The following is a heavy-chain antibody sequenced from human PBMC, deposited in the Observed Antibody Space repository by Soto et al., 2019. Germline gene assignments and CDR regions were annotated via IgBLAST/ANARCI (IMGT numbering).Heavy chain of an antibody. CDR1: GFTFSDYA. J-gene: IGHJ4*02. CDR3: VKDAPGSGWLSDY. V-gene: IGHV3-23*01. Sequence: GGSLRLSCAASGFTFSDYAVSWVRQAPGRGLAWVSTITSSGGTYYADSVKGRFTISRDNSKNTLYLQVTSLRAEDAAVYYCVKDAPGSGWLSDYWGQGTLVTVYS. CDR2: ITSSGGT. D-gene: IGHD3-22*01.